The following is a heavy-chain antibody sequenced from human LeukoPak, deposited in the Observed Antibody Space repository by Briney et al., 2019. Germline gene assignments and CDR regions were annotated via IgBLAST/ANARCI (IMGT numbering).Heavy chain of an antibody. V-gene: IGHV3-30*03. D-gene: IGHD3-3*01. J-gene: IGHJ4*02. CDR3: ARPAYYDFWSGYYRD. Sequence: PGGSLRLSCAASGFTFSSYGMHWVRQAPGKGLEWVAVISYDGSNKYYADSVKGRFTISRDNSKNTLYLEMNSLRAEDTAVYYCARPAYYDFWSGYYRDWGQGTLVTVSS. CDR1: GFTFSSYG. CDR2: ISYDGSNK.